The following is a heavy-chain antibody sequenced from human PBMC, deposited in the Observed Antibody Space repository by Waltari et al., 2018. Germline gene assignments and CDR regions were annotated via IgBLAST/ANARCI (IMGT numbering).Heavy chain of an antibody. J-gene: IGHJ4*02. Sequence: EVQLVESGGGLVQPGGSLRLSCAASGFTFSSYSMNWVRQAPGKGLEWVSYISSSSSTIYYADSVKGRFTISRDNAKNSLYLQMNSLRAEDTAVYYCARDIGRGSSSWYGYWGQGTLVTVSS. V-gene: IGHV3-48*01. CDR1: GFTFSSYS. CDR3: ARDIGRGSSSWYGY. D-gene: IGHD6-13*01. CDR2: ISSSSSTI.